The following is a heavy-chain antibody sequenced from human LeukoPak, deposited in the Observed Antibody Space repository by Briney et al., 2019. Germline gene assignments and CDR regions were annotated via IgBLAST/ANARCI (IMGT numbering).Heavy chain of an antibody. CDR3: ARGGSRSYTSSTLDY. CDR1: VGSINVYY. Sequence: SETLSLTCSVSVGSINVYYWNWIRHSPGKGLKWIGSISYSGSTNYNPSLKSRVTISMDTSKNRFSLKVSSVIPADTAMYYCARGGSRSYTSSTLDYWGQGTLVTVSS. D-gene: IGHD6-6*01. J-gene: IGHJ4*02. CDR2: ISYSGST. V-gene: IGHV4-59*01.